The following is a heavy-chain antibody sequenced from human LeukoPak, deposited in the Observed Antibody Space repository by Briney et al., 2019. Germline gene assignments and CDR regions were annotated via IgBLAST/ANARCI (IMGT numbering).Heavy chain of an antibody. CDR1: GYMFTAYH. CDR2: INPNNGDT. D-gene: IGHD4-17*01. CDR3: TRETATVTTGFDY. V-gene: IGHV1-2*02. J-gene: IGHJ4*02. Sequence: ASVKVSFTASGYMFTAYHIHWVRQAPGQGLEWMGWINPNNGDTNYAQKFQGRVTMTRDTSISTAYMELSRLRSDDTAVYYCTRETATVTTGFDYWGQGTLVTVSS.